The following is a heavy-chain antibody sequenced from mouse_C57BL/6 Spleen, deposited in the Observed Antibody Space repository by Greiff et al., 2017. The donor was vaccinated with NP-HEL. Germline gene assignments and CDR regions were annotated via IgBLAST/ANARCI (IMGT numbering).Heavy chain of an antibody. V-gene: IGHV7-3*01. J-gene: IGHJ4*01. D-gene: IGHD1-1*02. CDR2: IRNKANGYTT. Sequence: EVQLQESGGGLVQPGGSLSLSCAASGFTFTDYYMSWVRQPPGKALEWLGFIRNKANGYTTEYSASVKGRFTISRDNSQSILYLQMNAPRAEDSATYYCARYGGKKDYYAMDYWGQGTSVTVSS. CDR1: GFTFTDYY. CDR3: ARYGGKKDYYAMDY.